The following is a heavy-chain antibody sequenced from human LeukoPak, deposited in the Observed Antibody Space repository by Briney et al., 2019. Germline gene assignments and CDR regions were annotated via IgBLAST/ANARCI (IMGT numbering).Heavy chain of an antibody. CDR3: ARGFSYFDY. Sequence: GASVKVSCKPSGYTFTDYYIHWVRQAPGQGLEWMGWINPNSGGTNYGQKFQGRVTMTRDTSISTAYMELSSLISDDTPPYYCARGFSYFDYWGQGTLVTVSS. CDR2: INPNSGGT. V-gene: IGHV1-2*02. J-gene: IGHJ4*02. CDR1: GYTFTDYY.